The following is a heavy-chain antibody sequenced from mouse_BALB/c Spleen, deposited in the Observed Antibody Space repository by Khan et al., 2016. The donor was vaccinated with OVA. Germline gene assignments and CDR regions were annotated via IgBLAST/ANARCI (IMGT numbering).Heavy chain of an antibody. V-gene: IGHV1-76*01. CDR2: IYPGTNNT. D-gene: IGHD3-2*02. CDR1: GYILTSYW. CDR3: TREEASYYFDY. J-gene: IGHJ2*01. Sequence: QVQLKESGAELVRPGASVKLSCKTSGYILTSYWIHWVKQRSGQGLEWIARIYPGTNNTYYNENLKDRATLTADKSSSTAYMKLSRLKSEDSAVYFCTREEASYYFDYWGQGTTLTVSS.